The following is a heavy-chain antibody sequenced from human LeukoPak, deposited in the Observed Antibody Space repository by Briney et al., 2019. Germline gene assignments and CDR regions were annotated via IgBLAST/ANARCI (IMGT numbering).Heavy chain of an antibody. J-gene: IGHJ4*02. D-gene: IGHD3-10*01. Sequence: GGSLRLSCAASGFTFSSYGMHWVRQAPGKGLEWVAVIWYDGSNKYYADSVKGRFTISRDNSKNTLYLQMNSLRAEDTAVYYCASDASSITMVRGVTDYWGQGTLVTVSS. CDR2: IWYDGSNK. CDR1: GFTFSSYG. CDR3: ASDASSITMVRGVTDY. V-gene: IGHV3-33*01.